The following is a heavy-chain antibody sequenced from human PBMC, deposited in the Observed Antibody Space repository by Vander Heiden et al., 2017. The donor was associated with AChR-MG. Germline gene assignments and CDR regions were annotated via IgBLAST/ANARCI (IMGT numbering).Heavy chain of an antibody. Sequence: QVQLQESGPGLVKPSETLSLTCTVSGGSISSNNYYWGWIRQSPEKGLEWIASVFHSGPPYCKPSLKSRVTISVDTSKNQFSIQLSSVTAADTALYYCARHLWWPARGLSFDYWGQGSLVTVSS. V-gene: IGHV4-39*01. CDR3: ARHLWWPARGLSFDY. J-gene: IGHJ4*02. D-gene: IGHD3-10*01. CDR2: VFHSGPP. CDR1: GGSISSNNYY.